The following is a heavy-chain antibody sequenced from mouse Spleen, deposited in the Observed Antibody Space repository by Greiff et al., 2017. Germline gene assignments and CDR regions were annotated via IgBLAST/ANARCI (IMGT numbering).Heavy chain of an antibody. CDR2: IWSGGST. CDR3: ARCGGYDAPLYWYFDV. J-gene: IGHJ1*01. V-gene: IGHV2-2*01. CDR1: GFSLTSYG. D-gene: IGHD2-2*01. Sequence: VQLQQSGPGLVQPSQSLSITCTVSGFSLTSYGVHWVRQSPGKGLEWLGVIWSGGSTDYNAAFISRLSISKDNSKSQVFFKMNSLQADDTAIYYCARCGGYDAPLYWYFDVWGAGTTVTVSS.